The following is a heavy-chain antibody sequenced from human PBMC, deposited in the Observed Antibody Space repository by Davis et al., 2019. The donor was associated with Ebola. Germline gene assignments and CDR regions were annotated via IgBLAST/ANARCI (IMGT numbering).Heavy chain of an antibody. J-gene: IGHJ6*02. Sequence: GESLKISCAASGFTFSSYAMSWVRQAPGKGLEWVSAISGSGGSTYYADSVKGRFTISRDYSKNTLNLQMNSLRAEDTAVYYCAKDEGFGGQYYYYGMDVWGQGTTVTVSS. CDR1: GFTFSSYA. D-gene: IGHD3-3*01. CDR2: ISGSGGST. CDR3: AKDEGFGGQYYYYGMDV. V-gene: IGHV3-23*01.